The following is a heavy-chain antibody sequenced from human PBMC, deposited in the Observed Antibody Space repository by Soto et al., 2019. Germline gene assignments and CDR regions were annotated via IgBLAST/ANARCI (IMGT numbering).Heavy chain of an antibody. Sequence: ASVKVSFKASGYTFTSYYMHWVRQAPGQGLEWMGMMNPNGGNTGYAQKFQGRITMTRNTSISTAYMELSSLRSEDTAVYYCARAHLYYDILTGYYRRVGWFDPWGQGTLVTVSS. CDR3: ARAHLYYDILTGYYRRVGWFDP. CDR1: GYTFTSYY. J-gene: IGHJ5*02. D-gene: IGHD3-9*01. V-gene: IGHV1-8*02. CDR2: MNPNGGNT.